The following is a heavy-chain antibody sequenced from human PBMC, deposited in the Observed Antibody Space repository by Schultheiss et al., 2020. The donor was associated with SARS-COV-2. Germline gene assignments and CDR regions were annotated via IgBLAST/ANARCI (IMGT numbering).Heavy chain of an antibody. V-gene: IGHV3-73*01. CDR2: IRDKGNNYAT. J-gene: IGHJ4*02. CDR1: GFTFSSYA. Sequence: GGSLRLSCAASGFTFSSYAMHWVRQAPGKGLEWVGRIRDKGNNYATAYAASVRGRFTISRDDSKNTAYLQMNGLKTEDTAFYYCTRQYYQDSSGYYYEENFDYWGQGTLVTVSS. CDR3: TRQYYQDSSGYYYEENFDY. D-gene: IGHD3-22*01.